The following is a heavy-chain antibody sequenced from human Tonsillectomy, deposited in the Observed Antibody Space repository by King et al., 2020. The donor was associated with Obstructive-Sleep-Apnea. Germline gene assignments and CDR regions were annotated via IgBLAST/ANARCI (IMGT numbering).Heavy chain of an antibody. Sequence: VQLQESGPGLVKPSETLSLTCTVSGGSISSYYWSWIRQPPGKGLEWIGYIYYSGSTNYNPSLKSRVTISVDTSKNQFSLKLSSVTAADTAVYYCARGQWLVYPASNTEPRGAFDIWGQGTMVTVSS. D-gene: IGHD6-19*01. CDR1: GGSISSYY. J-gene: IGHJ3*02. CDR2: IYYSGST. CDR3: ARGQWLVYPASNTEPRGAFDI. V-gene: IGHV4-59*01.